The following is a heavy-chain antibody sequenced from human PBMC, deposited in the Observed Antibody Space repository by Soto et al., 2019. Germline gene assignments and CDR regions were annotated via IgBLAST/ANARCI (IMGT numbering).Heavy chain of an antibody. Sequence: QVQLQQWGAGLLKHSETLCLACAVYGGSFSGYYRSWIRQPPGKGLEWIGEINQSGSTNYNPSLKSRVTISVDTSKNQFSLKLSSVTAADTAVYYCARSVAGNDYWGQGTLVTVSS. CDR1: GGSFSGYY. D-gene: IGHD6-19*01. CDR3: ARSVAGNDY. CDR2: INQSGST. V-gene: IGHV4-34*01. J-gene: IGHJ4*02.